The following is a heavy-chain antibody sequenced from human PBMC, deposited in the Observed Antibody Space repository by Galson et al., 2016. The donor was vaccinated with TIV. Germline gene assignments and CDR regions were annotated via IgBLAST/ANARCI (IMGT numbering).Heavy chain of an antibody. CDR1: GGSISSRGYS. J-gene: IGHJ4*02. D-gene: IGHD3-22*01. V-gene: IGHV4-31*03. Sequence: TLSLTCTVSGGSISSRGYSWNWIRQHPGKGLEWIGYIYYSGSAYYNPSLRSRLTISFDTSKNHFSLKLSSVTAADTAVYFCVRGLLDSSGYYPPPDAFDLWGQGTLVTVSS. CDR3: VRGLLDSSGYYPPPDAFDL. CDR2: IYYSGSA.